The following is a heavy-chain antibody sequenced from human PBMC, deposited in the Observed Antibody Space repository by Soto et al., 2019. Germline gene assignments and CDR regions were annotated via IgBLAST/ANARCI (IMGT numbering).Heavy chain of an antibody. CDR3: ARRADYGDYYFEY. V-gene: IGHV4-39*01. Sequence: LETLSLTCTVSGGSISSSSYYWGRIRQPPGKGLEWIGRIYYSGITYCNPYLKSRVTISVETSKNKFSLKLSSVTAADTALYYCARRADYGDYYFEYWTQGTVVTVSS. CDR2: IYYSGIT. J-gene: IGHJ4*02. D-gene: IGHD4-17*01. CDR1: GGSISSSSYY.